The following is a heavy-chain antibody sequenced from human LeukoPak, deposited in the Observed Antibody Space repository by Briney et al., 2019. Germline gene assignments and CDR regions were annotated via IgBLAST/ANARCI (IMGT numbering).Heavy chain of an antibody. CDR3: ARDLQDYGEDY. CDR2: ISAYNGNT. CDR1: GYTFTGYY. D-gene: IGHD4-17*01. J-gene: IGHJ4*02. Sequence: ASVKVSCKASGYTFTGYYMHWVRQAPGQGLEWMGWISAYNGNTNYAQKLQGRVTMTTDTSTSTAYMELGSLRSDDTAVYYCARDLQDYGEDYWGQGTLVTVSS. V-gene: IGHV1-18*04.